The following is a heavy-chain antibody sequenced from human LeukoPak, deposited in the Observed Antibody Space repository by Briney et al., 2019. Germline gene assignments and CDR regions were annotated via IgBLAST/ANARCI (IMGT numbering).Heavy chain of an antibody. CDR3: AARAPRGMTDAFDI. CDR1: GGTFSSYA. CDR2: IIPIFGTA. J-gene: IGHJ3*02. D-gene: IGHD3-16*01. V-gene: IGHV1-69*13. Sequence: GASVKVSCKASGGTFSSYAISWVRQAPGQGLEWMGGIIPIFGTANYAQKFQGRVTITADESTSTAYMEMSSLRSEDTAVYYCAARAPRGMTDAFDIWGQGTMVTVSS.